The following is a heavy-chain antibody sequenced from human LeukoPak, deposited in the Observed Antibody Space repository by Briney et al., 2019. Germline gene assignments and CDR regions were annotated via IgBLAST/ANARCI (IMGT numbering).Heavy chain of an antibody. V-gene: IGHV4-39*07. D-gene: IGHD6-13*01. CDR3: ARVKTIAAAGRAPIWAYYGMDV. J-gene: IGHJ6*02. Sequence: SETLSLTCTVSGGSISSSSYYWGWIRQPPGKGLEWIGSIYYSGSTYYNPSLKSRVTISVDTSKNQFSLKLSSVTAADTAVYYCARVKTIAAAGRAPIWAYYGMDVWGQGTTVTVSS. CDR2: IYYSGST. CDR1: GGSISSSSYY.